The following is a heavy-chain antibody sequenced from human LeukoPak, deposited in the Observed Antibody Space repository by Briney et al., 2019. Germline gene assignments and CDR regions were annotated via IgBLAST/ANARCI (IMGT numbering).Heavy chain of an antibody. CDR1: GFTFDDYA. Sequence: GGSLRLSCAASGFTFDDYAIYWVRQGPGKGLEWVSLISGDGGSLYYAGSVKGRFTISGDNSKNSLYLQMNSLRTEDTALYYCAKEDYSSSWYALDYWGQGTLVTVSS. CDR2: ISGDGGSL. J-gene: IGHJ4*02. D-gene: IGHD6-13*01. V-gene: IGHV3-43*02. CDR3: AKEDYSSSWYALDY.